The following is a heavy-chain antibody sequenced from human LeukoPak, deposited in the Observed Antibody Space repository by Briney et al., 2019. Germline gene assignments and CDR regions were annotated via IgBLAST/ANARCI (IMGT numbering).Heavy chain of an antibody. D-gene: IGHD6-19*01. Sequence: GGSLRLSCAASGFTFSSYAMSWVRQAPGKGLEWVSAISGSGTSTYYADSVKGRFTISRDNSKNTLYLQMNSLRAEDTAVYYCAKSTGAYSSGHYFDYWGQGTLVTVSS. V-gene: IGHV3-23*01. CDR1: GFTFSSYA. CDR3: AKSTGAYSSGHYFDY. J-gene: IGHJ4*02. CDR2: ISGSGTST.